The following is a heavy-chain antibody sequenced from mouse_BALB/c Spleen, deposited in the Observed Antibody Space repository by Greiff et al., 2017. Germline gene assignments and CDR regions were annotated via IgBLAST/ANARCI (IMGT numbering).Heavy chain of an antibody. D-gene: IGHD2-4*01. CDR1: GDSITSGY. V-gene: IGHV3-8*02. CDR2: ISYSGST. CDR3: ARSYYDYDEAWFAY. Sequence: VQLQQSGPSLVKPSQTLSLTCSVTGDSITSGYWNWIRKFPGNKLEYMGYISYSGSTYYNPSLKSRISITRDTSKNQYYLQLNSVTTEDTATYYCARSYYDYDEAWFAYWGQGTLVTVSA. J-gene: IGHJ3*01.